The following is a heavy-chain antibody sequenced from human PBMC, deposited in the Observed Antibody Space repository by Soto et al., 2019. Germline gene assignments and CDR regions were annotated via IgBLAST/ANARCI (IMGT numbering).Heavy chain of an antibody. V-gene: IGHV1-18*01. Sequence: QVQLVQSGAEVKKPGASVKVSCKASGYTFTSYGISWVRQAPGQGLEWMGWISAYNGNTNYAQKLQGRVTMTTDTSASTAYMELRSLRSDDTAVYYCARVAAAAGTDEAGWFDPWGQGTLVTVSS. D-gene: IGHD6-13*01. CDR3: ARVAAAAGTDEAGWFDP. J-gene: IGHJ5*02. CDR2: ISAYNGNT. CDR1: GYTFTSYG.